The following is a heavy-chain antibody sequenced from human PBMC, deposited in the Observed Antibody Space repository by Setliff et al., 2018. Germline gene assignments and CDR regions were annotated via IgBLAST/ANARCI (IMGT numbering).Heavy chain of an antibody. D-gene: IGHD6-19*01. CDR2: ISSSSGLI. J-gene: IGHJ4*02. V-gene: IGHV3-48*01. CDR1: GFTFSTYA. Sequence: GGSLRLSCAASGFTFSTYAMNWLRQAPGRGLEWVSYISSSSGLIYYADSVKGRFTISRDEAKNSLYLQMNSLRTEDTAVYYCARSAVAVPGQFYFDNWGQGTQVTVSS. CDR3: ARSAVAVPGQFYFDN.